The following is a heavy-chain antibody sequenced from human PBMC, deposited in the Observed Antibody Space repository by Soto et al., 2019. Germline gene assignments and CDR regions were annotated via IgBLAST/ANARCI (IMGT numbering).Heavy chain of an antibody. CDR2: ISSSNT. CDR3: VGDQDVHAPMVHGNY. D-gene: IGHD2-8*01. Sequence: DVQLVESGGGLVQPGESLRLSCTASGITFSSYSMNWVRQAPGKGLEWLSYISSSNTAYADSVKGRFTISRDNDKNSVYLQMNSLRDEDTAVYYCVGDQDVHAPMVHGNYWGRGTRVTVSS. J-gene: IGHJ4*02. CDR1: GITFSSYS. V-gene: IGHV3-48*02.